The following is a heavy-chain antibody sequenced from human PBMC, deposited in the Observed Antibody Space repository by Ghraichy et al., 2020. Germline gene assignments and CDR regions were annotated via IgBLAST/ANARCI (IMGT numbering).Heavy chain of an antibody. Sequence: GGSLRLSCAASGFTFSSYAMSWVRQAPGKGLEWVSAISGSGGSTYYADSVKGLFTISRDNSKNTLYLQMNSLRAEDTAVYYCAKPLGYCSSTSCSEFDPWGQGTLVTVSS. CDR2: ISGSGGST. CDR1: GFTFSSYA. D-gene: IGHD2-2*01. V-gene: IGHV3-23*01. J-gene: IGHJ5*02. CDR3: AKPLGYCSSTSCSEFDP.